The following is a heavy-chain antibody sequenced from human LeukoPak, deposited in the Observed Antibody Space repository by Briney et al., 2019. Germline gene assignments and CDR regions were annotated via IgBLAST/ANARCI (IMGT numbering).Heavy chain of an antibody. J-gene: IGHJ4*02. CDR2: ISGSGGNT. CDR3: ARGMSATSGYLELEY. CDR1: GFTFSSYA. V-gene: IGHV3-23*01. Sequence: PGGSLRLSCAASGFTFSSYAMSWVRRSPGKGLEWVSAISGSGGNTYSADSVKGRCTISRDNSLQTLFLHMNSLRAEDTAVYYCARGMSATSGYLELEYWGQGALVTVST. D-gene: IGHD3-22*01.